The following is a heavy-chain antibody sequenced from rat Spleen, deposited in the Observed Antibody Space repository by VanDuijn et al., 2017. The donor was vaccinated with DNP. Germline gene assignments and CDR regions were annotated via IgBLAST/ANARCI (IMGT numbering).Heavy chain of an antibody. CDR3: ARPDY. CDR2: ISYDGTST. CDR1: GFTFSAYY. J-gene: IGHJ2*01. Sequence: EVQLVESGGGLVQPGRSLKLSCAASGFTFSAYYMAWVRQAPKKGLEGVATISYDGTSTYYRDSVKGRFTLSRDNAESILFLQMDSLRSEDTATYYCARPDYWGQGVMVTVSS. V-gene: IGHV5-7*01.